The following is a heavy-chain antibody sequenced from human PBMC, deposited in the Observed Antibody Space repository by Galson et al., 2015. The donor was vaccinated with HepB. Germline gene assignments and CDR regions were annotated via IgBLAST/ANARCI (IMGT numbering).Heavy chain of an antibody. CDR3: TRSLAVAGHYYYYGMDV. Sequence: SLRLSCAASGFTFSGSAMHWARQASGKGLEWVGRIRSKANSYATAYAASVKGRFTISRDDSKNTAYLQMNSLKTEDTAVYYCTRSLAVAGHYYYYGMDVWGQGTTVTVSS. D-gene: IGHD6-19*01. CDR1: GFTFSGSA. CDR2: IRSKANSYAT. J-gene: IGHJ6*02. V-gene: IGHV3-73*01.